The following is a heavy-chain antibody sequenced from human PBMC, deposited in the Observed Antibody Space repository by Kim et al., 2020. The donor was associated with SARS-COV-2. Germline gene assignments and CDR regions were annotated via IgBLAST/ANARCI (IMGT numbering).Heavy chain of an antibody. CDR2: ISGSGANT. CDR3: AKRDDYSNFMYWYFDL. J-gene: IGHJ2*01. CDR1: GFTFSNHV. D-gene: IGHD4-4*01. Sequence: GGSLRLSCAASGFTFSNHVMSWVRQPPGKGPEWVAGISGSGANTYYEDSVRGRFTISRDNSKTTVYLQMNSLRADDTALYFCAKRDDYSNFMYWYFDL. V-gene: IGHV3-23*01.